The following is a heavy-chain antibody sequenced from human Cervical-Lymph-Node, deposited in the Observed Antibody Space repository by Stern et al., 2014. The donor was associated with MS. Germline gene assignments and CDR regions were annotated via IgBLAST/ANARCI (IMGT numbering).Heavy chain of an antibody. D-gene: IGHD1-26*01. CDR1: GFTFSSYG. CDR2: IWYDGSNK. V-gene: IGHV3-33*01. J-gene: IGHJ3*02. Sequence: QVQLVQSGGGVVQPGRSLRLSCAASGFTFSSYGMHWVRQAPGKGLEWVAVIWYDGSNKYYADSVKGRFTISRDNSKNTLYLQMNSLRAEDTAVYYCARGGGSYPYDAFDIWGQGTMVTVSS. CDR3: ARGGGSYPYDAFDI.